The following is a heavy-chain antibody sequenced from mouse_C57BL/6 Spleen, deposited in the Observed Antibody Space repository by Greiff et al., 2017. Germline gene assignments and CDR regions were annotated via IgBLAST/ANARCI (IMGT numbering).Heavy chain of an antibody. J-gene: IGHJ2*01. CDR1: GYAFTNYL. D-gene: IGHD4-1*01. V-gene: IGHV1-54*01. CDR3: ARGNPGGY. CDR2: INPGSGGT. Sequence: QVQLQQSGAELVRPGTSVKVSCKASGYAFTNYLIEWVKQRPGQGLEWIGVINPGSGGTNYNEKFKGKATLTADKSSSTAYMQLSSLTSEDSAVYFCARGNPGGYWGQGTTLTVSS.